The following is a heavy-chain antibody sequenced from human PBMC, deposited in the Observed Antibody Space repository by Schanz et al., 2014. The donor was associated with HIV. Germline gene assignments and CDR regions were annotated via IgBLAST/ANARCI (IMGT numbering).Heavy chain of an antibody. V-gene: IGHV3-23*01. D-gene: IGHD3-22*01. Sequence: EVQLLESGGGLVQPGGSLRLSCAASGFTFSSYAMSWVRQAPGKGLEWVSAISGSGGSTYYADSVKGRFTISRDNSKNTLYLQMNSLRADDTAVYYCAKPEYDSSGNSQSHFDYWGQGTLVTVSS. J-gene: IGHJ4*02. CDR2: ISGSGGST. CDR3: AKPEYDSSGNSQSHFDY. CDR1: GFTFSSYA.